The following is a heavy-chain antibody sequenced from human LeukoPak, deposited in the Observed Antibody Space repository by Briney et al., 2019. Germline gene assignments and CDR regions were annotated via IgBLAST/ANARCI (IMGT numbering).Heavy chain of an antibody. V-gene: IGHV3-33*06. CDR1: GFTFSSYG. J-gene: IGHJ3*02. CDR3: AKLLSPSSWYSSRDHDAFDI. Sequence: SGRSLRLSCAASGFTFSSYGMHWVRQAPGKGLEWVAVIWYDGSNKYYADSVKGRFAISRDNSKNTLYLQMNSLRAEDTAVYYCAKLLSPSSWYSSRDHDAFDIWGQGTMVTVSS. CDR2: IWYDGSNK. D-gene: IGHD6-13*01.